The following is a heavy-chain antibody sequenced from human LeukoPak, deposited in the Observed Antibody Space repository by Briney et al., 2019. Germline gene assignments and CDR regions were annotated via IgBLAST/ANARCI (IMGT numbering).Heavy chain of an antibody. D-gene: IGHD2-2*02. CDR2: ISYDGDNK. Sequence: GGSLRLSCAASGFTFSSYAMHWVRQAPGKGLEWVAVISYDGDNKYYADSVKGRFTISRDNSKNTLYLQMNSLRAEDTAVYSCARGYCTSSSCYNDYWGQGTLVTVSS. CDR3: ARGYCTSSSCYNDY. V-gene: IGHV3-30*04. CDR1: GFTFSSYA. J-gene: IGHJ4*02.